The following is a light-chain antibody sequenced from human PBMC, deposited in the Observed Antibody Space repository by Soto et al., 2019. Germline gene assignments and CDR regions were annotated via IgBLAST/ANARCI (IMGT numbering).Light chain of an antibody. V-gene: IGKV3-15*01. CDR3: QQYHNWPPRWT. Sequence: EIVITQSPATLSVSPGEGATLYCRASKSVSNNVAWYQQRPGQAPRLLIYGASTRATDISGRFSGSWSGTEFTLTISSLQSEDFAVYYCQQYHNWPPRWTFGHGTRVEIK. CDR1: KSVSNN. J-gene: IGKJ1*01. CDR2: GAS.